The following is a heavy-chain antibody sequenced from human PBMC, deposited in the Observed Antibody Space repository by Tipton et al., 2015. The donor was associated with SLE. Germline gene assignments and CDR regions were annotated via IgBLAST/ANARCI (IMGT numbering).Heavy chain of an antibody. D-gene: IGHD1-26*01. CDR1: GGSISSGNYY. Sequence: TLSLTCTVSGGSISSGNYYWSWIRQPAGKGLEWIGRIYYTGSAYYNPSLKSRVTISLDTSKIQFSLKLTSVTAADTALYYCARLSPPTQFLVDDGPDIWGQGTMVTVSS. CDR3: ARLSPPTQFLVDDGPDI. CDR2: IYYTGSA. V-gene: IGHV4-61*02. J-gene: IGHJ3*02.